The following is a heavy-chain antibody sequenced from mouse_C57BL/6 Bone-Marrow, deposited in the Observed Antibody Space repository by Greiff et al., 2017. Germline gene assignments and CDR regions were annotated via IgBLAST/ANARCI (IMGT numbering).Heavy chain of an antibody. J-gene: IGHJ1*03. CDR3: ARLYYDGSSEGYFDG. CDR1: GFNLTTTY. Sequence: EVQRVESVAELVRPGASVKLSCTASGFNLTTTYMHWVKQRPEQGLEWIGRIDPAHGNTKYAPKFQGKATITADTSSNTAYLQLSSLTSEDTAIEYGARLYYDGSSEGYFDGWGTGTTVTVSA. CDR2: IDPAHGNT. D-gene: IGHD1-1*01. V-gene: IGHV14-3*01.